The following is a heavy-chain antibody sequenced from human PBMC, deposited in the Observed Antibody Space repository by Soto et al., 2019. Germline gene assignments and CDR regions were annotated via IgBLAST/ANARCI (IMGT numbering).Heavy chain of an antibody. CDR2: VYYSGST. J-gene: IGHJ4*02. CDR3: ARAETSGIHYFDY. D-gene: IGHD6-13*01. V-gene: IGHV4-59*02. CDR1: CDSVNIYY. Sequence: LETLSLTRTVSCDSVNIYYGSWMPQPPGKGLECMGYVYYSGSTNYNPSLKSRVTISVDTSKNQISLRLKSVTAADTAVYYCARAETSGIHYFDYWGQGSLVTVSS.